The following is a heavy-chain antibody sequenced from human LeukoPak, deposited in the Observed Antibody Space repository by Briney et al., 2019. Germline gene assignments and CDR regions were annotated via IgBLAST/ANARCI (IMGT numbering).Heavy chain of an antibody. V-gene: IGHV3-23*01. D-gene: IGHD6-13*01. CDR3: AKVKAATGILGDFDY. CDR1: GFTFSDYA. J-gene: IGHJ4*02. CDR2: IRGNVGTT. Sequence: GGSLRLSCAASGFTFSDYAMSWVRQAPGKGLEWVSAIRGNVGTTYYANSVKGRFTISRDSSKNTLYLQMNSLSAEDTAVYYCAKVKAATGILGDFDYWGQGTLVTVSS.